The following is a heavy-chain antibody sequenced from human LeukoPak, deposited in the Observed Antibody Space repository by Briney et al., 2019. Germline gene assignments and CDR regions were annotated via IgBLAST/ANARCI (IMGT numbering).Heavy chain of an antibody. Sequence: ASVKVSCKVSGYTLTEFSMHWVRQAPGKGLEWMGGFDPEDGETIYAQELQGRVTMTRDTSTDTAYMELSSLRSEDTAVYYCATDRRNWNDGGFDYWGQGTLVTVSS. CDR2: FDPEDGET. V-gene: IGHV1-24*01. CDR3: ATDRRNWNDGGFDY. J-gene: IGHJ4*02. D-gene: IGHD1-1*01. CDR1: GYTLTEFS.